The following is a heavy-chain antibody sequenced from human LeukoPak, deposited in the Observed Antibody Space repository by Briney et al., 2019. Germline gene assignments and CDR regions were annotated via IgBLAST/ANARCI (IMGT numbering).Heavy chain of an antibody. CDR2: IIPIFGTA. Sequence: PVASVKVSCKASGGTFSSYAISWVRQAPGQGLEWMGRIIPIFGTANYAQKFQGRVTITTDESTSTAYMELSSLRSEDTAVYYCARSSIVGATTYSGYWGQGTLVTVSS. V-gene: IGHV1-69*05. J-gene: IGHJ4*02. CDR1: GGTFSSYA. CDR3: ARSSIVGATTYSGY. D-gene: IGHD1-26*01.